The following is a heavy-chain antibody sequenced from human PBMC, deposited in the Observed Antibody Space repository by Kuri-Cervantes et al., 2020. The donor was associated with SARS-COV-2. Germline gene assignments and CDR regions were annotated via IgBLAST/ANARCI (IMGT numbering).Heavy chain of an antibody. J-gene: IGHJ4*02. D-gene: IGHD5-12*01. Sequence: GESLKISCAASGFSFSSHGMHWVRQAPGKGLEYVSSLNYNGVTTFYANSVRGRFTISRDNSQNILFLQMDTLRPEDTAIYYCARDRGKDSLYYFDSWGQGTQVTVSS. CDR2: LNYNGVTT. CDR3: ARDRGKDSLYYFDS. CDR1: GFSFSSHG. V-gene: IGHV3-64*01.